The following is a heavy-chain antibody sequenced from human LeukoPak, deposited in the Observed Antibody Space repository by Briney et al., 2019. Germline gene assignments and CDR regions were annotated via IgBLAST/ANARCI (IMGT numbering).Heavy chain of an antibody. Sequence: GGSLRLSCAASGFSFTSYWMHWVRQAPGKGLVWVSRIKGDGSSISYADSVEGRFTISRDNAKNTVYLQMNSLRAEDTAVYYCARDFRSGYNIWGQGTMVTVSS. J-gene: IGHJ3*02. CDR3: ARDFRSGYNI. D-gene: IGHD3-3*01. V-gene: IGHV3-74*01. CDR2: IKGDGSSI. CDR1: GFSFTSYW.